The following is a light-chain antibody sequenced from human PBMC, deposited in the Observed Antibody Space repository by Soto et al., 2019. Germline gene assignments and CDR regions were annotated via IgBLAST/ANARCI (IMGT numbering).Light chain of an antibody. V-gene: IGKV1-27*01. Sequence: DFQMTQSPSSLSASVGDRVIITCRASQGISDYLAWYQQKPGKVPKLLIYAASTLQSGVPSRFRGSGSGTDFTLTISSLQPEDVATYYCQRYNSAPYTSGQGTKLEIK. J-gene: IGKJ2*01. CDR2: AAS. CDR1: QGISDY. CDR3: QRYNSAPYT.